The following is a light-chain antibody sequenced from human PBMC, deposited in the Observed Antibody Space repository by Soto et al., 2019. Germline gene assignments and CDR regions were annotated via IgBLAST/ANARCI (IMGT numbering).Light chain of an antibody. J-gene: IGKJ5*01. V-gene: IGKV2-28*01. CDR3: MQALQSLT. CDR1: QSLLYNNTYNY. CDR2: FSS. Sequence: EIVMTQSPLTLPVTPGEPASISCRSSQSLLYNNTYNYLDWYVQKPGQSPQLLIYFSSNRAPGVPDRFSGSGSGTDFTLKINRVEAEDVGTYYCMQALQSLTFGQGTQLEIK.